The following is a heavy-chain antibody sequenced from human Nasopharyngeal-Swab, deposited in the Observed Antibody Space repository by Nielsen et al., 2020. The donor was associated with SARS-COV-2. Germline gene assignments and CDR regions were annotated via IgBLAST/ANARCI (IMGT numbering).Heavy chain of an antibody. CDR2: IIPILGIA. CDR1: GGTFSSYA. CDR3: ARNDIAVAGTAWFDP. Sequence: SVKVSCKASGGTFSSYATSWVRQAPGQGLEWMGRIIPILGIANYAQKFQGRVTITADKSTSTAYMELSSLRSEDTAVYYCARNDIAVAGTAWFDPWGQGTRVTVSS. J-gene: IGHJ5*02. V-gene: IGHV1-69*04. D-gene: IGHD6-19*01.